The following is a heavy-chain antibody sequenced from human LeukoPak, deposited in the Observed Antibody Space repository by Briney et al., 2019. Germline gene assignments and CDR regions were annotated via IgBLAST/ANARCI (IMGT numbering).Heavy chain of an antibody. V-gene: IGHV4-59*01. J-gene: IGHJ4*02. CDR3: ARTGFLYYYGSGSYRYFDY. Sequence: SETLSLTCTVSGGSISSYYWSWIRQPPGKGLEWIGYIYYSGSTNYNPSLKSRVTISVDTSKNQFSLKLSSVTAADTAVYYCARTGFLYYYGSGSYRYFDYWGQGTLVTVSS. D-gene: IGHD3-10*01. CDR2: IYYSGST. CDR1: GGSISSYY.